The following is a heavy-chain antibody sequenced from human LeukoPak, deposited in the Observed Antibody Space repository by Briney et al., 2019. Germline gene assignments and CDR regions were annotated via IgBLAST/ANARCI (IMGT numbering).Heavy chain of an antibody. CDR1: GFTFSSYW. J-gene: IGHJ6*03. CDR3: AKGAFRDQVQGYYYMDV. CDR2: IKQDGSEK. V-gene: IGHV3-7*01. D-gene: IGHD3-10*01. Sequence: GGSLRLSCAASGFTFSSYWMSWVRQAPGKGLEWVANIKQDGSEKYYVDSVKGRSIISRDNAKNSLYLQMNSLRAGDTAVYYCAKGAFRDQVQGYYYMDVWGKGTTVTVSS.